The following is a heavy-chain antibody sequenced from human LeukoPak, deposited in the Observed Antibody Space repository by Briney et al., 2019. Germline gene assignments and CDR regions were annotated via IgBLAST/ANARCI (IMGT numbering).Heavy chain of an antibody. D-gene: IGHD2-15*01. V-gene: IGHV1-46*01. Sequence: ASVKVSCTASGYTFTSNHIHWVRQAPGQGLGWMGIVNPSGRSTNYAHNFQGRVTMTSDTSTSTVYMELRSLRSEDTAVYYCAREQGQVPGPLVVAGTYYFDYWGQGTLVTVSS. CDR2: VNPSGRST. CDR1: GYTFTSNH. CDR3: AREQGQVPGPLVVAGTYYFDY. J-gene: IGHJ4*02.